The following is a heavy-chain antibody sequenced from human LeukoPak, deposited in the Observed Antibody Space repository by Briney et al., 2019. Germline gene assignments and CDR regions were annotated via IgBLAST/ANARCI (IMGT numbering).Heavy chain of an antibody. CDR1: GFTFSNAW. J-gene: IGHJ4*02. Sequence: GSLRLSCAASGFTFSNAWMSWIRQPPGKGLEWIGYIDSSGSTNYSPSLKSRVTISVDTSNKQFSLKLSSVTAADTAVYHCALGHYFGSSGLDYWGQGTLVTVSS. V-gene: IGHV4-59*01. CDR3: ALGHYFGSSGLDY. CDR2: IDSSGST. D-gene: IGHD3-22*01.